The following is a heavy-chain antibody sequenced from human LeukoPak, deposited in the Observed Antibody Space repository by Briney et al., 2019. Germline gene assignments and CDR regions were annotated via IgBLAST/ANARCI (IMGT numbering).Heavy chain of an antibody. CDR1: GFPFSSYW. Sequence: GGSLRLSCAASGFPFSSYWMHWVRQAPGKGLVWVSRINIDGSNTNYADSVKGRFTISRDNAKHTLYLQMDSLRAEDTAVYYCARSLGGAYDYWGQGTLVTVSS. J-gene: IGHJ4*02. CDR3: ARSLGGAYDY. V-gene: IGHV3-74*01. D-gene: IGHD1-26*01. CDR2: INIDGSNT.